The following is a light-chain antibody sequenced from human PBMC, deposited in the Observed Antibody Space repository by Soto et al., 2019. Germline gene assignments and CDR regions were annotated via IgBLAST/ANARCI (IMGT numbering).Light chain of an antibody. J-gene: IGKJ1*01. CDR1: QGVSSSY. V-gene: IGKV3-20*01. Sequence: EIVLTQSPGTLSLSPGERATLSCRASQGVSSSYLAWYQQKPGQAPRLLIYGASSRATGIPDWFSGSGSGEDITLTSSRLEHEDVAVYYCQQDGSTGTFGQGTKVEIK. CDR2: GAS. CDR3: QQDGSTGT.